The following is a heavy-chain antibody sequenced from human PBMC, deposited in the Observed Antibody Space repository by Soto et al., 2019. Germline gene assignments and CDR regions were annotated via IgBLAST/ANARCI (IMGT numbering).Heavy chain of an antibody. CDR2: IYSSGST. V-gene: IGHV4-59*01. Sequence: TSETLSLTFTVCGAPLNITDWSWIREAPGKGLEWIGYIYSSGSTTYIPSRKSRVTLSADTSKDQFSLKLNPVTAADTAGYYCARAAGSPYDHWGPGILATVSS. J-gene: IGHJ4*01. CDR3: ARAAGSPYDH. D-gene: IGHD2-15*01. CDR1: GAPLNITD.